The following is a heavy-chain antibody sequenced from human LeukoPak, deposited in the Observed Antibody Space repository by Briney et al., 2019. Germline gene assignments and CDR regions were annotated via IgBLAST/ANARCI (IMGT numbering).Heavy chain of an antibody. J-gene: IGHJ4*02. CDR2: IRSKAYGGTT. CDR3: RGGEREKGYGDQLCLFTAPNYFDN. D-gene: IGHD4/OR15-4a*01. CDR1: GCTFGDYA. Sequence: GRSLRLSCTGSGCTFGDYAMSWVRQAPGKGLEWVGFIRSKAYGGTTEYAASVKGRFTISRDDSKSIAYLQMNSLKTEDTAVYYCRGGEREKGYGDQLCLFTAPNYFDNGGKEPRVTVS. V-gene: IGHV3-49*04.